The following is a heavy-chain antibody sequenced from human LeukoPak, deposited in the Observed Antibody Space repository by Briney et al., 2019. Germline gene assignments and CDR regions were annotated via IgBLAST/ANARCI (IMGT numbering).Heavy chain of an antibody. CDR3: ARGRVSSSTWYSTYYYYFYMDV. Sequence: PSETLSLTCIVSGGSISSYYWSWIRQPPGKGLEWIGYIYYSGSTNPSLKSRVTISRDTSKNHFSLRLRSVTAADTAVYFCARGRVSSSTWYSTYYYYFYMDVWGKGTTVTVSS. CDR2: IYYSGST. D-gene: IGHD4-11*01. CDR1: GGSISSYY. V-gene: IGHV4-59*13. J-gene: IGHJ6*03.